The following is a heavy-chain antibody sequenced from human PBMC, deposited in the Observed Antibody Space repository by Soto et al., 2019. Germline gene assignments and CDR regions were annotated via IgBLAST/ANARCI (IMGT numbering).Heavy chain of an antibody. CDR3: AKTRPIFLMDV. D-gene: IGHD3-3*01. J-gene: IGHJ6*02. CDR1: GFIVSDNY. CDR2: ISYDGNIK. Sequence: GGSLRLSCAASGFIVSDNYINWVRQAPGKGLEWVAVISYDGNIKYYADSVKGRFTISRDNSQSTLYLQMNSLRAEDTAVYYCAKTRPIFLMDVWGQGTTVTVSS. V-gene: IGHV3-30*18.